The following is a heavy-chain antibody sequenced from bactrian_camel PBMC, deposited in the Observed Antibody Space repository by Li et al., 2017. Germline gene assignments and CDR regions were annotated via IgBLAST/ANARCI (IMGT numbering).Heavy chain of an antibody. D-gene: IGHD2*01. J-gene: IGHJ4*01. CDR3: AATVDRSGGLPVLEYEYKN. Sequence: DVQLVESGGGSVQAGGSLRLSCQASGYTTNGSYCMAWFRQIPGKEREGVAFIGSDGSTRYVESVKGRFTISQDNAKNTVYLQMNSLKPEDAAIYYCAATVDRSGGLPVLEYEYKNWGQGTQVTVS. CDR1: GYTTNGSY. CDR2: IGSDGSTR. V-gene: IGHV3S40*01.